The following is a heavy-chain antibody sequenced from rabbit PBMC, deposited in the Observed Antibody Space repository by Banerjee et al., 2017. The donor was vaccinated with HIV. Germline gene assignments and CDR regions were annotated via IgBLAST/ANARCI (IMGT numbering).Heavy chain of an antibody. V-gene: IGHV1S43*01. J-gene: IGHJ4*01. D-gene: IGHD1-1*01. CDR3: ARGNTYNFHL. CDR2: INTSSGNT. Sequence: QEQLVESGGGLVTPGGSLKLSCKASGFTISGYNMQWVRQAPGKGLEWIGCINTSSGNTVYASWAKGRFTITRSTSLSTVTPQLTSLTAADTATYFCARGNTYNFHLWGQGTLVTVS. CDR1: GFTISGYN.